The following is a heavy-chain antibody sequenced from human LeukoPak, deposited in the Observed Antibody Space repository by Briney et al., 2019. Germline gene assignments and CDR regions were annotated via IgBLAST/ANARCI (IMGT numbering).Heavy chain of an antibody. CDR1: GSTFSSYA. Sequence: PGGSLRLSCAASGSTFSSYAMSWVRQAPGKGLEWVSAISGSGGSTYYADSVKGRFTISRDNSKNTLYLQMNSLRAEDTAVYYCAKLTSSSSSPWFDPWGQGTLVTVSS. V-gene: IGHV3-23*01. CDR2: ISGSGGST. J-gene: IGHJ5*02. D-gene: IGHD6-6*01. CDR3: AKLTSSSSSPWFDP.